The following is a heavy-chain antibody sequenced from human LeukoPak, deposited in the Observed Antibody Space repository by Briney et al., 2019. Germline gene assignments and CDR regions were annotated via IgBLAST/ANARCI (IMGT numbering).Heavy chain of an antibody. Sequence: ASVKVSCKASGYTFTDYYLHWVRQAPGQGLEWMGWINPNSGGTNYAQKFQGRVTMTRDTSISTAYMELSRLRSDDTAVYYCAREKGSSGSNWFDPWGQGTLVTVSS. J-gene: IGHJ5*02. CDR1: GYTFTDYY. D-gene: IGHD3-22*01. CDR2: INPNSGGT. CDR3: AREKGSSGSNWFDP. V-gene: IGHV1-2*02.